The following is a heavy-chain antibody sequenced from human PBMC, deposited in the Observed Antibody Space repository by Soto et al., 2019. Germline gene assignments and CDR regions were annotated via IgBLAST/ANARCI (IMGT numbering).Heavy chain of an antibody. CDR2: ISSSSSYT. J-gene: IGHJ6*02. CDR1: GFTSSDYY. D-gene: IGHD6-6*01. V-gene: IGHV3-11*06. Sequence: PGGSLRLSCAASGFTSSDYYMSWIRQAPGKGLEWVSYISSSSSYTNYADSVKGRFTISRDNAKNSLYLQMNSLRAEDTAVYYCARDKYSSLLDYYYYGMDVWGQGTTVTVSS. CDR3: ARDKYSSLLDYYYYGMDV.